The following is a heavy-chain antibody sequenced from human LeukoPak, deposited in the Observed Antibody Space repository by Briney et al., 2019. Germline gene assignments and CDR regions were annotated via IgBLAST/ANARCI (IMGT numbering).Heavy chain of an antibody. CDR2: INHSGST. CDR3: ARGKTGLFDY. J-gene: IGHJ4*02. Sequence: SETLSLTCAVYGGSFSGYYWSWIRLPPGKGLEWIGEINHSGSTNYNPSLKSRVTISVDTSKNQFSLKLSSVTAADTAVYYCARGKTGLFDYWGQGTLVTVSS. D-gene: IGHD7-27*01. CDR1: GGSFSGYY. V-gene: IGHV4-34*01.